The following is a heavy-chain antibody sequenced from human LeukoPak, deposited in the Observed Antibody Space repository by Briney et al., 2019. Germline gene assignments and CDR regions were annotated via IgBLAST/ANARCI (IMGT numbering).Heavy chain of an antibody. J-gene: IGHJ4*02. CDR1: GFTFSRYA. Sequence: GRSLRHVCAASGFTFSRYAMHWVRQAPDKGLEWVAVISYDGSNKYYADSVKGRLTISRDNSKNTLYLQMNSLRAEDTAVYYCARETGYSFDYWGQGTLVTVSS. CDR2: ISYDGSNK. CDR3: ARETGYSFDY. D-gene: IGHD1-26*01. V-gene: IGHV3-30-3*01.